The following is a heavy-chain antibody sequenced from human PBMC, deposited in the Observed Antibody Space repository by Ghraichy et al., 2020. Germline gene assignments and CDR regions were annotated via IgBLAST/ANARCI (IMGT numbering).Heavy chain of an antibody. J-gene: IGHJ2*01. D-gene: IGHD6-19*01. CDR1: GFTFSNYW. V-gene: IGHV3-7*03. Sequence: GGSLRLSCATSGFTFSNYWMSWVRQAPGKGLEWVANIKPDVSERYYLDSVKGRFTISRENANNSLYLQMHSLRAEDTAVYYCARRVAVAGTWIWYLDLWGRGTLVSVSS. CDR2: IKPDVSER. CDR3: ARRVAVAGTWIWYLDL.